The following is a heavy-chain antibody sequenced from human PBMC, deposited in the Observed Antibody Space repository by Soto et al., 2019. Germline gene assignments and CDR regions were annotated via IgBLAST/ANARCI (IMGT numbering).Heavy chain of an antibody. CDR2: IYYSGST. D-gene: IGHD5-12*01. J-gene: IGHJ6*02. V-gene: IGHV4-31*03. CDR3: AASCVACGGFNYYGMDV. Sequence: SDTRLRTCTVSGCSISSGGYYWSWIRHHPGKGLEWIGYIYYSGSTYYNPSLKSRVTISVDTSKNQFSLKLSSVTAADTAVYYCAASCVACGGFNYYGMDVWGQGTTVT. CDR1: GCSISSGGYY.